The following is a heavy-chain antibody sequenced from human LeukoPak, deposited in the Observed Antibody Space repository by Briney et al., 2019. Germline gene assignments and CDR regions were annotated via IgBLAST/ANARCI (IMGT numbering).Heavy chain of an antibody. CDR2: IYHSGHT. D-gene: IGHD2/OR15-2a*01. CDR3: ARHPFQYPFDH. J-gene: IGHJ5*02. CDR1: GASVSSDY. Sequence: SETLSLTCTVSGASVSSDYWSWIRQSPGKGLEWVGYIYHSGHTMSNPSLKSRLSLSLDTSNNQFSLKLRSVHAADTAVYYCARHPFQYPFDHWGQGTVVSVSS. V-gene: IGHV4-59*08.